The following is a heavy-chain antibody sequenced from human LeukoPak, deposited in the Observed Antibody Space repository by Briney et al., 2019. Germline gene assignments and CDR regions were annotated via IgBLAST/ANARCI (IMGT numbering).Heavy chain of an antibody. V-gene: IGHV3-30*18. CDR1: GFTFSSYG. CDR3: AKDGGGWIDY. D-gene: IGHD6-19*01. Sequence: PGGSLRPSCAASGFTFSSYGMHWVRQAPGKGLEWVAVISYDGSNKYYADSVKGRFTISRDNSKNTLYLQMNSLRAEDTAVYYCAKDGGGWIDYWGQGTLVTVSS. CDR2: ISYDGSNK. J-gene: IGHJ4*02.